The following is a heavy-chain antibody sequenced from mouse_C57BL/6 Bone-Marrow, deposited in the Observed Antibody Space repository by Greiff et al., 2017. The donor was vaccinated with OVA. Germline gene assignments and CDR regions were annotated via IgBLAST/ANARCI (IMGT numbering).Heavy chain of an antibody. CDR3: ARWGYYGSSSYGFDY. D-gene: IGHD1-1*01. J-gene: IGHJ2*01. Sequence: VHVKQSGPVLVKPGPSVKISCKASGFTFTDYYMHWVKQSHGKSLEWIGLVYPYNGGTSYNQKFKGKATLTVDTSSSTAYMELNSLTSEDSAVYYCARWGYYGSSSYGFDYWGQGTTLTVSS. CDR1: GFTFTDYY. V-gene: IGHV1-36*01. CDR2: VYPYNGGT.